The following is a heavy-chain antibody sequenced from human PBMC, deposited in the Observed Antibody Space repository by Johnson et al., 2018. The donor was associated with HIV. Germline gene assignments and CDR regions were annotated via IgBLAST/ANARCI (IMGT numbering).Heavy chain of an antibody. J-gene: IGHJ3*02. CDR1: GFTFSSYA. CDR2: ISYDGSNR. V-gene: IGHV3-30*04. CDR3: AKDPRGNFWSGDDAFDI. D-gene: IGHD3-3*01. Sequence: QVQLVESGGGVVQPGRSLRLSCAASGFTFSSYAMHWVRQAPGKGLEWVAVISYDGSNRNYADYVKGRFTISRDNSKNTLYLKMNSLRAEDTAVYYCAKDPRGNFWSGDDAFDIWGQGTMVTVSS.